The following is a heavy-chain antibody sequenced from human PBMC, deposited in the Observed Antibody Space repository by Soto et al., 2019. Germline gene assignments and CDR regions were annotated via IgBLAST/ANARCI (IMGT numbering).Heavy chain of an antibody. V-gene: IGHV3-23*01. CDR3: ARVGGPQWRANLFFDS. CDR1: GFSFRSYA. CDR2: ISDGGDTS. D-gene: IGHD6-19*01. Sequence: DVQLLESGGGLEQPGGSLRLSCAVSGFSFRSYAMSWVRQAPGKGLEWVSVISDGGDTSYYADSVKGRFTIFRDNSKNTVHLEMNSLRAEDTAIYYCARVGGPQWRANLFFDSWGRGTLVTVSS. J-gene: IGHJ4*02.